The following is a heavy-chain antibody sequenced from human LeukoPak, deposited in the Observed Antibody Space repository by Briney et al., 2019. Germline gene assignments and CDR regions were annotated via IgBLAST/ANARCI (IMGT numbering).Heavy chain of an antibody. CDR3: ARGGSGSYFSWLDP. CDR2: INPNSGGT. V-gene: IGHV1-2*02. Sequence: ASVKVSCKASGYTFTGYYIHWVRQAPGQWLECMGWINPNSGGTNYAQKFQGRVTMTRDTSISTAYMELNRLRSDDTAVYYCARGGSGSYFSWLDPWGQGTLVTVSS. CDR1: GYTFTGYY. D-gene: IGHD3-10*01. J-gene: IGHJ5*02.